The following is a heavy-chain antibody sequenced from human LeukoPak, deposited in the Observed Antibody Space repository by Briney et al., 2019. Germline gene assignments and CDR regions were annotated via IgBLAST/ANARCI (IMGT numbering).Heavy chain of an antibody. CDR1: GGSISSYY. CDR2: IYYSGST. Sequence: SETLSLTCTVSGGSISSYYWSWIRQPPGKGLEWIGYIYYSGSTNYNPSLKSRVTISVDTSKNQFSLKLSSVTAADTAVYYCAREGYRDSSGSYAFDIWGQGTMVTVSS. D-gene: IGHD3-22*01. V-gene: IGHV4-59*01. J-gene: IGHJ3*02. CDR3: AREGYRDSSGSYAFDI.